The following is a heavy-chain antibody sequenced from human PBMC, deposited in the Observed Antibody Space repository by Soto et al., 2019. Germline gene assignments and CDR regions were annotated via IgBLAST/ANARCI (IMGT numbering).Heavy chain of an antibody. D-gene: IGHD4-17*01. CDR3: ARDSSYGDYPPSLSDY. V-gene: IGHV1-2*02. CDR1: GYTFTGYY. J-gene: IGHJ4*02. CDR2: INPNSGGT. Sequence: ASVKVSCKASGYTFTGYYMHWVRQAPGQGLEWMGWINPNSGGTNYAQKFQGRVTMTRDTSISTAYMELRRLRSDDTAVYYCARDSSYGDYPPSLSDYWGQGTLVTVS.